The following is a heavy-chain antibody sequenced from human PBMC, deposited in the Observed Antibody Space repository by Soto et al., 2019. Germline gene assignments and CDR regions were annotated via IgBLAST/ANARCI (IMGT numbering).Heavy chain of an antibody. D-gene: IGHD2-2*02. J-gene: IGHJ4*02. CDR3: AREYTYVSNFFDC. V-gene: IGHV4-31*03. Sequence: QVQLQASGPGLVKPSQTLSLTCTVSGGSISSAAYYWSWIRQHPGKGLEWIGYISHSGSTSYNPSHKSRVIISVDTPKNQFSLSLTSVTAADTAVYYCAREYTYVSNFFDCGGQGALVTGSS. CDR1: GGSISSAAYY. CDR2: ISHSGST.